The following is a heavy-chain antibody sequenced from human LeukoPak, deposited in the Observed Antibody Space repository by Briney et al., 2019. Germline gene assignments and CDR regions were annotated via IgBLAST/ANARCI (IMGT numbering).Heavy chain of an antibody. CDR3: ARGIYSSPTNWFDP. CDR1: GFTFSSYS. Sequence: GGSLRLSCAASGFTFSSYSMNWVRQAPGKGLEWVSSISSSSSYIYYADSVKGRFTISRDNAKNSLYLQMNSLRAEDTALYYCARGIYSSPTNWFDPWGQGTLVTVSS. D-gene: IGHD6-13*01. CDR2: ISSSSSYI. J-gene: IGHJ5*02. V-gene: IGHV3-21*04.